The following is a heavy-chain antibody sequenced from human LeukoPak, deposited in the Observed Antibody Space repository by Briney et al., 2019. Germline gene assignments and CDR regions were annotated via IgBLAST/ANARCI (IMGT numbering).Heavy chain of an antibody. CDR1: TGSISSSSYY. V-gene: IGHV4-39*01. D-gene: IGHD4-17*01. CDR2: IYYSGST. Sequence: SETLSLTCTVATGSISSSSYYWGWIRQPPGKGLEWIGSIYYSGSTYYNPSLKSRVTISVDTSKNQFSLKLSSVTAADTAVYYCASPKMTTVTLFDYWGQGTLVTVSS. CDR3: ASPKMTTVTLFDY. J-gene: IGHJ4*02.